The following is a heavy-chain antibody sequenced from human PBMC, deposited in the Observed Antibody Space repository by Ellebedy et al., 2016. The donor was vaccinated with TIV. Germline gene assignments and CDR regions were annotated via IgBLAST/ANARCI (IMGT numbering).Heavy chain of an antibody. CDR3: ASTEYIGFWGY. D-gene: IGHD3-16*01. J-gene: IGHJ4*02. Sequence: SETLSLTCSVSGTSISSYYWSWIRQSPGKRLEWIGNVFYGGSATDNPSLKGRVTMSFDTSRNEFSLNLTSVTAADTAVYYCASTEYIGFWGYWGQGTLVTVSS. CDR2: VFYGGSA. CDR1: GTSISSYY. V-gene: IGHV4-59*12.